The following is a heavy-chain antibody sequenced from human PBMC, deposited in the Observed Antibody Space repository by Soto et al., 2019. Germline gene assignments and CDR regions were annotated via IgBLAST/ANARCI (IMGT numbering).Heavy chain of an antibody. D-gene: IGHD4-17*01. V-gene: IGHV4-59*08. CDR1: GDYISNDD. CDR2: IYYSAST. Sequence: PSETLALTFSVSGDYISNDDWTWIRQPPGKGLEWIGFIYYSASTNYNPSLKSRVTISVDTPKNQFSLNLRSVTAADTAVYYCARLTTVTYYSYYYIDVWGKGTTVTVSS. CDR3: ARLTTVTYYSYYYIDV. J-gene: IGHJ6*03.